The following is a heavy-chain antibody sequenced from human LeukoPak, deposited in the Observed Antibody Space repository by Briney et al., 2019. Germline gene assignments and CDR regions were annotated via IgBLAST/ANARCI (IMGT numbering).Heavy chain of an antibody. J-gene: IGHJ4*01. V-gene: IGHV1-2*02. CDR3: ARDTGFPFFDF. CDR1: GYTFIGYY. Sequence: ASVKVSCKASGYTFIGYYIHWVRQAPGQGLEWMGSVNPSGVTDYAQKFQGRITMTRDTSISTAYMELNRLTSDDTAVYYCARDTGFPFFDFWGHGALVTVSS. CDR2: VNPSGVT.